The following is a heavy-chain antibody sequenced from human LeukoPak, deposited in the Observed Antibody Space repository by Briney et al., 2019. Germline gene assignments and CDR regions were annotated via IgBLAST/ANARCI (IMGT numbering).Heavy chain of an antibody. V-gene: IGHV3-49*03. D-gene: IGHD5-12*01. CDR1: GFTFGDYA. J-gene: IGHJ3*02. Sequence: PGGSLRLSCTASGFTFGDYAMSWFRQAPGKGLEWVGFIRSKAYGGTTEYAASVKGRFTISRDDSKSIAYLQMNSLKTEDTAVYYCTRDGVATIHDAFDIWGQGTMVTVSS. CDR2: IRSKAYGGTT. CDR3: TRDGVATIHDAFDI.